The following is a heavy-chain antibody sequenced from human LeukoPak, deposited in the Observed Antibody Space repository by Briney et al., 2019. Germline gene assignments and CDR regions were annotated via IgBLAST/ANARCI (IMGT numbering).Heavy chain of an antibody. CDR2: IKQDGSEK. CDR3: AREADYYDSSGYSNFDY. CDR1: GFTFSSYW. Sequence: GGSLRLSCAASGFTFSSYWMSWVRQAPGKGLEWVANIKQDGSEKYYADSVKGRFTISRDNSKNTPYLQMNSLRAEDTAVYYCAREADYYDSSGYSNFDYWGQGTLVTVSS. J-gene: IGHJ4*02. D-gene: IGHD3-22*01. V-gene: IGHV3-7*01.